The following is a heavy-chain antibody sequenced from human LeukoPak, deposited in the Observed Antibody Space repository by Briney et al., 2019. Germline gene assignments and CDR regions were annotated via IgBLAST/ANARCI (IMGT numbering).Heavy chain of an antibody. Sequence: SENLSLTCTVSGYSISSGYYWGWIRQPPGKGLEWIGSIYHSGSTYYNPSLKSRVTISVDTSKNQFSLKLSSVTAADTAVYYCARDGVEYSSSWDWGQGTLVTVSS. D-gene: IGHD6-13*01. CDR3: ARDGVEYSSSWD. J-gene: IGHJ4*02. CDR1: GYSISSGYY. V-gene: IGHV4-38-2*02. CDR2: IYHSGST.